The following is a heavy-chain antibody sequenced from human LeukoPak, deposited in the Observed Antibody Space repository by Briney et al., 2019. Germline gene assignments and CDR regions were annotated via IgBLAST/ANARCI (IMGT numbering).Heavy chain of an antibody. Sequence: GESLKISCKGSGYSFTSYWIGWVRQMPGKGLEWMGIIYPGDSDTRYSPSFQGQVTISADKSISTAYLQWSSLKASDTAMYYCARGYDVVRGVIIKSLSPGFDYWGQGTLVTVSS. J-gene: IGHJ4*02. CDR1: GYSFTSYW. V-gene: IGHV5-51*01. CDR3: ARGYDVVRGVIIKSLSPGFDY. D-gene: IGHD3-10*01. CDR2: IYPGDSDT.